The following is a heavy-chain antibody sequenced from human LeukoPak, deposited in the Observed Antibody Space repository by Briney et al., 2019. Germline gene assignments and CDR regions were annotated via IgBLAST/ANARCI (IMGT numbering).Heavy chain of an antibody. V-gene: IGHV3-48*04. CDR2: ISSSGSTI. CDR1: GSTFSSHT. D-gene: IGHD6-6*01. CDR3: ARDKLDSSSSLYYYYYYYMDV. J-gene: IGHJ6*03. Sequence: GGSLRLSCAASGSTFSSHTINWVRQAPGKGLEWVSYISSSGSTIYYADSVKGRFTISRDNAKNSLYLQMNSLRAEDTAVYYCARDKLDSSSSLYYYYYYYMDVWGKGTTVTVSS.